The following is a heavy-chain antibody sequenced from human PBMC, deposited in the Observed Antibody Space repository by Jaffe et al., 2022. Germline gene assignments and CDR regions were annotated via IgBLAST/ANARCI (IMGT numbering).Heavy chain of an antibody. J-gene: IGHJ4*02. V-gene: IGHV3-21*01. CDR3: ARYYSGYDSMEDY. D-gene: IGHD5-12*01. Sequence: EVQLVESGGGLVKPGGSLRLSCAASGFTFSSYSMNWVRQAPGKGLEWVSSISSSSSYIYYADSVKGRFTISRDNAKNSLYLQMNSLRAEDTAVYYCARYYSGYDSMEDYWGQGTLVTVSS. CDR1: GFTFSSYS. CDR2: ISSSSSYI.